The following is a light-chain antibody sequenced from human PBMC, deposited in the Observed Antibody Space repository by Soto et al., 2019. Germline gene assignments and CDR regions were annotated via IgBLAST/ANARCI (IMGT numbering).Light chain of an antibody. CDR1: SSDVGGYNY. CDR3: SSYTSSSLYV. V-gene: IGLV2-14*01. CDR2: EVS. J-gene: IGLJ1*01. Sequence: QSALTPPACVSGSPGQSVTISSTETSSDVGGYNYVSWYQQHPGKAPKLMIYEVSNRPSGVSNRFSGSKSGNTASLTISGLQAEDEADYYCSSYTSSSLYVFGTGTKVTV.